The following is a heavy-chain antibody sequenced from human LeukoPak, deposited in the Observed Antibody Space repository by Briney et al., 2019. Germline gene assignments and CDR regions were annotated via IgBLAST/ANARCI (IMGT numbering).Heavy chain of an antibody. CDR1: GFTFHNNG. V-gene: IGHV3-33*06. D-gene: IGHD1-26*01. Sequence: PGGSLRLSCAASGFTFHNNGMSWVRQAPGKGLEWVAVIWFSGSNKFYADSVKGRFTISRDNSKNTLYLEMRSLKADDTAVYYCAKDSGTYRDFNVWGQGTLVTVSS. CDR2: IWFSGSNK. CDR3: AKDSGTYRDFNV. J-gene: IGHJ3*01.